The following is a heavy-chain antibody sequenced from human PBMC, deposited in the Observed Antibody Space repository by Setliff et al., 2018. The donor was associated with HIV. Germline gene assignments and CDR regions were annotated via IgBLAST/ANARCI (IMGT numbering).Heavy chain of an antibody. CDR1: GGSLSGFY. J-gene: IGHJ4*02. CDR3: ARGRKKTLAVSGTRYFDF. CDR2: VAHSGST. D-gene: IGHD6-19*01. V-gene: IGHV4-34*01. Sequence: SETLSLTCAVYGGSLSGFYWTFIRQSPGKGLEWIGEVAHSGSTTYDPSLKSRITISVDTSKNQFSLKLTSVTAADMGVYYCARGRKKTLAVSGTRYFDFWGQGTLVTVSS.